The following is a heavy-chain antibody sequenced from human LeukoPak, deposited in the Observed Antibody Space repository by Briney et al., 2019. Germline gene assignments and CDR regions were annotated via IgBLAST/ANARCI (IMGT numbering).Heavy chain of an antibody. Sequence: GGSLRLSCAASGFTFSSYGMHWVRQAPGKGLEWVAFIRYDGSNKYYADSVKGRFTISRDNSKNTLYLQINSLRAEDTAVYYCAKALKKDCSSTSCLDYWGQGTLVTVSS. J-gene: IGHJ4*02. V-gene: IGHV3-30*02. D-gene: IGHD2-2*01. CDR3: AKALKKDCSSTSCLDY. CDR2: IRYDGSNK. CDR1: GFTFSSYG.